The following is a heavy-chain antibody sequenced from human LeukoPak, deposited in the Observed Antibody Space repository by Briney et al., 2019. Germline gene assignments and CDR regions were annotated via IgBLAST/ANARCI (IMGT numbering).Heavy chain of an antibody. D-gene: IGHD6-19*01. CDR2: MSVDSKYM. J-gene: IGHJ4*02. CDR3: ASGLTGWDI. CDR1: GFIFSRYD. Sequence: GGSLRLSCVASGFIFSRYDMHWVRQAPGKGLEWVAGMSVDSKYMYYVASVKGRFIISRDNAKNTLYLQMNSLRTEDTAVYYGASGLTGWDIGGQGALVTVFS. V-gene: IGHV3-30*03.